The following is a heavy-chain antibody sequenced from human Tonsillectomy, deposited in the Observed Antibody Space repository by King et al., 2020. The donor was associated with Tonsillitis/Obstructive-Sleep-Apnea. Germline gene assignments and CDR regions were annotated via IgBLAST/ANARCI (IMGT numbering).Heavy chain of an antibody. D-gene: IGHD1-7*01. CDR3: ARGGDWNYDAFDI. CDR1: GFTFSSYS. Sequence: VQLVESGGGLVQPGGSLRLSCAASGFTFSSYSMNWVRQAPGKGLEWVSYISKTSSHTNYADSVKGRVTISRDNAKNSLYLQLNRLRVEDTAVYFCARGGDWNYDAFDIWGQGTMVTVSS. J-gene: IGHJ3*02. CDR2: ISKTSSHT. V-gene: IGHV3-48*04.